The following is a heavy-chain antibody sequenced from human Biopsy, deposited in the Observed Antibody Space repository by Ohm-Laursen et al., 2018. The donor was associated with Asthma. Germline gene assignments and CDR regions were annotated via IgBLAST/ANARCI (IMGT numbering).Heavy chain of an antibody. CDR1: GFTFDNYT. Sequence: SLRLSCAASGFTFDNYTMHWVRQAPGKGLEWVTIISYDGRNTYYADSVEGRFTISRDNSKNTLFLQMSSLRPEDTAVYYCTRGGLHYYEYYGMDVWGQGTTVTVSS. CDR3: TRGGLHYYEYYGMDV. V-gene: IGHV3-30*04. D-gene: IGHD2-21*02. CDR2: ISYDGRNT. J-gene: IGHJ6*02.